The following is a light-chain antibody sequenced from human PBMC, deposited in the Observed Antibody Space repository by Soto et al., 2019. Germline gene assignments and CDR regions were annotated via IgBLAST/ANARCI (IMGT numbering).Light chain of an antibody. CDR1: SSDVGGYNY. J-gene: IGLJ1*01. V-gene: IGLV2-14*01. CDR2: EVS. Sequence: QSALAQPASVSGSPGQSITISCTGTSSDVGGYNYVSWFQHHPGKAPKLIIYEVSYRPSGVSNRFSGSKSGDTASLTISGLQAEDEADYYCSSYTTSSTRVFGTGTKVTVL. CDR3: SSYTTSSTRV.